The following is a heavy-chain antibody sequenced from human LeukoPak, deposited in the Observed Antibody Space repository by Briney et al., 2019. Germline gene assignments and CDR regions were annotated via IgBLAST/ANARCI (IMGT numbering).Heavy chain of an antibody. Sequence: GGSLRLSCAASGFTFDSYGMSWVRQAPGKGLEWVSAITSSSGNTYYADSVKGRFTISRDNSKNTLFLQVNSLRAEDTAVYYCAKDGTGCGGDCYSDYWGQGTLVTVSS. CDR1: GFTFDSYG. J-gene: IGHJ4*02. CDR2: ITSSSGNT. D-gene: IGHD2-21*02. V-gene: IGHV3-23*01. CDR3: AKDGTGCGGDCYSDY.